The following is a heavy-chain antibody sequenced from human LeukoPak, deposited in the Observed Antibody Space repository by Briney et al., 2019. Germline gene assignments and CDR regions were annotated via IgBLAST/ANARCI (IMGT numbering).Heavy chain of an antibody. V-gene: IGHV4-39*01. D-gene: IGHD2-2*01. CDR1: GDSVSSGGHY. CDR2: ISYSSNS. CDR3: ARQCSSISCPIDY. J-gene: IGHJ4*02. Sequence: SETLSLTCTVSGDSVSSGGHYWVWVRQPPGRGLEWLGTISYSSNSYYSPSHKSRVTISIDMSKNQFSLRLSSVTAADTAFYYCARQCSSISCPIDYWGQGNLVTVSS.